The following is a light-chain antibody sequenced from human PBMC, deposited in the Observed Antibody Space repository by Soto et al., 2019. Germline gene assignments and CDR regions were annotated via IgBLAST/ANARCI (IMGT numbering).Light chain of an antibody. CDR1: QDISKY. Sequence: DILMTQSPSSLSPSVGDRVTITCQASQDISKYLNWYQQKPGTPPKLLIYHSSNLETGVPSRFSGSGSGTHFILTISSLQPEDIETYFCQQYDSFPRTFGQGTKLDLK. CDR2: HSS. V-gene: IGKV1-33*01. J-gene: IGKJ2*01. CDR3: QQYDSFPRT.